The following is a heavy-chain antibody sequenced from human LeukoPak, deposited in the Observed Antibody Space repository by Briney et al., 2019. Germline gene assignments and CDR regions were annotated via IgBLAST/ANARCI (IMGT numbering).Heavy chain of an antibody. CDR2: ISSSSIYI. CDR3: ARGTTAADI. D-gene: IGHD1-7*01. V-gene: IGHV3-21*01. J-gene: IGHJ3*02. Sequence: GGSLRLSCAASGFTFSSYTMNWVRQAPGKGLEWVSSISSSSIYINYSDSVKGRFTISRDNAKNSLYLQMSSLRAEDTAVYYCARGTTAADIWGQGTMVTVSS. CDR1: GFTFSSYT.